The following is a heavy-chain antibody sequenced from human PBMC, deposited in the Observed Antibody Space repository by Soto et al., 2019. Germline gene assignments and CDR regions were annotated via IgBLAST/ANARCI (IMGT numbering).Heavy chain of an antibody. CDR1: GFTFSSYE. Sequence: LRLSCAASGFTFSSYEMNWVRQAPGKGLEWVSYISSSGSTIYYADSVKGRFTISRDNAKNSLYLQMNSLRAEDTAVYYCARGGVLRYFDWLLGDYYGMDVWGQGTTVTVSS. CDR2: ISSSGSTI. V-gene: IGHV3-48*03. CDR3: ARGGVLRYFDWLLGDYYGMDV. J-gene: IGHJ6*02. D-gene: IGHD3-9*01.